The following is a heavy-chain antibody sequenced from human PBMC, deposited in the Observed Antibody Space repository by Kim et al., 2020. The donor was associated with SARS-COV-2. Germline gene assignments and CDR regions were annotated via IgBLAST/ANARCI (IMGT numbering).Heavy chain of an antibody. Sequence: DSGKGRFTISRDNAKNSLYLQMNSLGAEDTAVYYCARVSSGWYLGAFDIWGQGTMVTVSS. J-gene: IGHJ3*02. D-gene: IGHD6-19*01. CDR3: ARVSSGWYLGAFDI. V-gene: IGHV3-21*01.